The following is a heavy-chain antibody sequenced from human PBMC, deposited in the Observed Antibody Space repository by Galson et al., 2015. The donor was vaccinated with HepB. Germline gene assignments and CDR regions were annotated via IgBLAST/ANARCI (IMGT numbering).Heavy chain of an antibody. CDR2: INTNTGNP. V-gene: IGHV7-4-1*02. Sequence: SVKVSCKASGYTFTSNAMNWVRQAPGQGLEWMGWINTNTGNPTYAQGFTGRFVFSLDTSVSTAYLQISSLKAEDTAVYYCAREPPQVDYGDKYYYYYYGMDVWGQGTTVTVSS. J-gene: IGHJ6*02. CDR1: GYTFTSNA. CDR3: AREPPQVDYGDKYYYYYYGMDV. D-gene: IGHD4-17*01.